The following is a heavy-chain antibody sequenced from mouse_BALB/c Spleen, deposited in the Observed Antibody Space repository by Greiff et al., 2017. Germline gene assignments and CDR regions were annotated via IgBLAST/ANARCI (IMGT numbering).Heavy chain of an antibody. J-gene: IGHJ2*01. CDR1: GFTFSSYA. Sequence: EVMLVESGGGLVKPGGSLKLSCAASGFTFSSYAMSWVRQTPEKRLEWVASISSGGSTYYPDSVKGRFTISRDNARNILYLQMSSLRSEDTAMYYCARDDYDGRYYFDYWGQGTTLTVSS. D-gene: IGHD2-4*01. CDR3: ARDDYDGRYYFDY. V-gene: IGHV5-6-5*01. CDR2: ISSGGST.